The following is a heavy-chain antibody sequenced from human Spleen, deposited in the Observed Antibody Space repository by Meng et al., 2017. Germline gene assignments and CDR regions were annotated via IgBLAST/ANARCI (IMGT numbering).Heavy chain of an antibody. J-gene: IGHJ4*02. CDR1: GYTFTGYY. V-gene: IGHV1-2*02. CDR3: AREVIAVAGPGGTY. D-gene: IGHD6-19*01. CDR2: INPNSGGT. Sequence: ASVKVSCKASGYTFTGYYMHWVRQAPGQGLEWMGWINPNSGGTNYAQKLQGRVTMTTDTSTSTVYMELRSLRSDDTAVYYCAREVIAVAGPGGTYWGQGTLVTVSS.